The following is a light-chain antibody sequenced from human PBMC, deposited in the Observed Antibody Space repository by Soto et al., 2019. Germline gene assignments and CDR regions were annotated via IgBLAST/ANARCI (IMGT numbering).Light chain of an antibody. CDR1: QDIRGA. J-gene: IGKJ5*01. Sequence: AIQVTQSPSSLSASVGDRVTITCLASQDIRGALAWYQQKPGKPPKLLIYDVSTLENGVPSRFSGDSSGTQFTLPISGLQPEDFGTYYCQQFNSYPFTFGHGTRLEIK. CDR2: DVS. CDR3: QQFNSYPFT. V-gene: IGKV1-13*02.